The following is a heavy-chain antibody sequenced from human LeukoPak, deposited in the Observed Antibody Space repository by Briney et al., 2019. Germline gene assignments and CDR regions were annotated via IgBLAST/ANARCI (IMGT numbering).Heavy chain of an antibody. J-gene: IGHJ4*02. Sequence: GKSLRLSCAASGFTFSSYGMHWVRQAPGGGLEWVAIIQYDGSNKNYADSVKGRFTISRDNSKNTLYLQMNSLRAEDTAVYYCAKELGIVGTIFDYWGQGTLVTVSS. CDR2: IQYDGSNK. CDR1: GFTFSSYG. D-gene: IGHD1-26*01. CDR3: AKELGIVGTIFDY. V-gene: IGHV3-30*19.